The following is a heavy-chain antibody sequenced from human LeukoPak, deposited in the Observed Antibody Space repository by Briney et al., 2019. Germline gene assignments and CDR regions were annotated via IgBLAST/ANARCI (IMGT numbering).Heavy chain of an antibody. D-gene: IGHD4-17*01. Sequence: SETLSLTCAVYGGSFSGYYWSWIRQPPVKGLEWIGEINHSGSTNYNPSLKSRVTMSVDTSKNQFSLKLSSVTAADTAVYYCARDPMTTEPHGAFDIWGQGTMVTVSS. CDR3: ARDPMTTEPHGAFDI. J-gene: IGHJ3*02. V-gene: IGHV4-34*01. CDR2: INHSGST. CDR1: GGSFSGYY.